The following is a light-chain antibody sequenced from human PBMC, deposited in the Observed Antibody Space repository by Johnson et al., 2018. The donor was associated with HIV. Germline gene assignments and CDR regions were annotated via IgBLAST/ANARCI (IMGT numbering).Light chain of an antibody. Sequence: QSVLTQPPSVSAAPGQRVTISCSGSSSDMGNYAVSWFQQLPGTAPKLLIYENDKRPSGIPDRFSGSKSGTSATLGIAGLQPGDEADYYCGTWDSSLSVYVFGSGTKVTVL. CDR3: GTWDSSLSVYV. CDR1: SSDMGNYA. J-gene: IGLJ1*01. V-gene: IGLV1-51*02. CDR2: END.